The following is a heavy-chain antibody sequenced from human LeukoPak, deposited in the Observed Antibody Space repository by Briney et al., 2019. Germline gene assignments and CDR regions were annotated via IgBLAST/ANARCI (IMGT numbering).Heavy chain of an antibody. D-gene: IGHD3-10*01. Sequence: GGSLRLSCAASGFTFSSYAMRWVRRAPGKGLEWVSSISGSGGSTYYADSVKGRFTISRDNSKNTLYLQMNSLGAEDTAVYYCAKDWDYYGSGSYSDYWGQGTLVTVSS. CDR2: ISGSGGST. V-gene: IGHV3-23*01. J-gene: IGHJ4*02. CDR1: GFTFSSYA. CDR3: AKDWDYYGSGSYSDY.